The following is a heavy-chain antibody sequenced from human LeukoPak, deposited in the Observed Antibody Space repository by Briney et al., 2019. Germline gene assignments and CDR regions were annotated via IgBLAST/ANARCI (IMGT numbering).Heavy chain of an antibody. Sequence: GASLQISCKGSGSSFTSYWIGWVRQLPGKGLEWMGIIYPGDSDTRYSPSFQGQVTISADKSISTAYLQWSSLKASDTAMYYCARHSRYFDWLLYPLDSWGQGTLVTVSS. CDR2: IYPGDSDT. J-gene: IGHJ4*02. CDR3: ARHSRYFDWLLYPLDS. CDR1: GSSFTSYW. V-gene: IGHV5-51*01. D-gene: IGHD3-9*01.